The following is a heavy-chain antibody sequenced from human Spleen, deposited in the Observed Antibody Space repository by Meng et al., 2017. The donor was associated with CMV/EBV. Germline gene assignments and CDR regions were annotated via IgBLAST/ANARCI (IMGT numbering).Heavy chain of an antibody. D-gene: IGHD7-27*01. J-gene: IGHJ4*02. Sequence: SETLSLTCTVSGGSISSYYWSWIRQSPGKGLEWIGYVYYSGSTDYNPSLKSRVTISVDTSKNQFSLKLSSVTAADTAVYYCATGAGYFDYWGQGTLVTVSS. CDR3: ATGAGYFDY. CDR1: GGSISSYY. V-gene: IGHV4-59*01. CDR2: VYYSGST.